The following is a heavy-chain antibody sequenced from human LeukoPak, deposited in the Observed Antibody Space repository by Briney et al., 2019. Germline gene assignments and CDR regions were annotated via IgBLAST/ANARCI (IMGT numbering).Heavy chain of an antibody. D-gene: IGHD4-17*01. CDR3: ARDSSVTTRLDY. V-gene: IGHV1-69*01. CDR1: GGTFSSYA. Sequence: SVKVSCKASGGTFSSYAISWVRQAPGQGLEWMGGIIPIFGTANYAQKFQGRVTITADESTSTAYMELSSLRSEDTAVYYCARDSSVTTRLDYWGQGTLVTVSS. J-gene: IGHJ4*02. CDR2: IIPIFGTA.